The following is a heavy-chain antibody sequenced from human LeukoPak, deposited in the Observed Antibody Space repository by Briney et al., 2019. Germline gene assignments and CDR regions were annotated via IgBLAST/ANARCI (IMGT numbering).Heavy chain of an antibody. D-gene: IGHD1-26*01. CDR3: ARGDSGSYQD. Sequence: ASVKVSCKASGGTFSSYAISWVRQAPGRGLEWMGRIIPIFGIANYAQKFQGRVTITADKSTSTAYMELSSLRSEDTAVYYCARGDSGSYQDWGQGTLVTVSS. CDR1: GGTFSSYA. V-gene: IGHV1-69*04. J-gene: IGHJ4*02. CDR2: IIPIFGIA.